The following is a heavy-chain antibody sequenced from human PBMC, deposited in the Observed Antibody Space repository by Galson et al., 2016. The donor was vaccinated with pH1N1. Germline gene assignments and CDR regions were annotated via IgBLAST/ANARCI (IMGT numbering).Heavy chain of an antibody. J-gene: IGHJ5*02. CDR1: GFSLSTSGVG. Sequence: PALVKPTQTLTLTCTFSGFSLSTSGVGVGWIRQPPGKALEWLALIYWNDDRRYSPSLKSRLTITKDTSKNQVVLTMTNMDPVDTATYYCAHSLDGGYVGWFDPWGQGTLVTVSS. CDR3: AHSLDGGYVGWFDP. V-gene: IGHV2-5*01. CDR2: IYWNDDR. D-gene: IGHD5-12*01.